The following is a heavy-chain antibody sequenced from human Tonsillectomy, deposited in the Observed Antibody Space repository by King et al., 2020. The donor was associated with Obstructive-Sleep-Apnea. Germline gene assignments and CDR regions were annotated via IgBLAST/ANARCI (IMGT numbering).Heavy chain of an antibody. J-gene: IGHJ4*02. CDR3: ARGGGQMSMQVY. V-gene: IGHV3-74*01. Sequence: VQLVESGGGLVQPGGSLRLSCAVSGFTFSSYWMHWVRQAPGKGLVWVSHINSDGSSATYADSVKGRFTISRDNAKNTLYLQMNSLRAEDTAVYYCARGGGQMSMQVYWGQGTLVTASS. CDR2: INSDGSSA. CDR1: GFTFSSYW. D-gene: IGHD2/OR15-2a*01.